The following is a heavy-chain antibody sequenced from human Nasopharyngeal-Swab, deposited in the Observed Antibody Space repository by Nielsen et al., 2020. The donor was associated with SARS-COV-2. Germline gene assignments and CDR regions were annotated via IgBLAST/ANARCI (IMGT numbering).Heavy chain of an antibody. CDR2: IRYDGSNK. D-gene: IGHD3-3*01. V-gene: IGHV3-30*02. CDR1: GFTFSSYG. J-gene: IGHJ6*03. CDR3: AKDYSYYDFWSGLGSVPPSPHYYYMDV. Sequence: GGSMRLSCAASGFTFSSYGMHWVRQAQGKGLEWVEFIRYDGSNKYYADSVKGRFTISRDNSKNTLYLQMNSLRAEDTAVYYCAKDYSYYDFWSGLGSVPPSPHYYYMDVWGKGTTVTVSS.